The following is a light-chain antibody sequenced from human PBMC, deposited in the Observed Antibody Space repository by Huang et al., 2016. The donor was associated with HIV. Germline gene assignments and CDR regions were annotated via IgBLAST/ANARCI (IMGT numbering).Light chain of an antibody. V-gene: IGKV3-11*01. CDR3: QQRSNWPPLA. CDR1: QSVSSY. CDR2: DAS. J-gene: IGKJ4*01. Sequence: IVLTQSPATLSLSPGERATLSCRASQSVSSYLAWYQQKPGQAPRLLIYDASNMATGIPARCSGSGSGTDFTLTISSLEPEDFAVYYCQQRSNWPPLAFGGGTKVEIK.